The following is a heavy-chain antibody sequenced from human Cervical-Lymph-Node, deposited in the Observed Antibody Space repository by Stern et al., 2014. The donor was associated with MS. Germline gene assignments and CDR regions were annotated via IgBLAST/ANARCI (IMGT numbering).Heavy chain of an antibody. J-gene: IGHJ6*02. CDR3: ARTSTVVTSGYYYGMDV. D-gene: IGHD4-23*01. Sequence: QMQLVQSGAEVKKPGASVKVSCKTAGYNFTDYGIIWVRQAPGQRLEWMGWINTGNGNRRYSQKIQGRVTITRDTSASTAYMELSSLRSEDTAVYYCARTSTVVTSGYYYGMDVWGQGTTVTVSS. CDR1: GYNFTDYG. CDR2: INTGNGNR. V-gene: IGHV1-3*04.